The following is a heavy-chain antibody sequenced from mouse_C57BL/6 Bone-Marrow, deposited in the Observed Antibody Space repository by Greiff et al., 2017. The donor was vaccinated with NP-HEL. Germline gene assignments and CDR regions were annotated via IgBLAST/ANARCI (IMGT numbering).Heavy chain of an antibody. J-gene: IGHJ4*01. CDR2: ISLKSDNYAT. CDR3: TGRGLRRGYAMDD. D-gene: IGHD2-4*01. V-gene: IGHV6-3*01. Sequence: EVMLVESGGGLVQPGGSMKLSCVASGFTFSNYWMNWVRQSPEKGLEWVAPISLKSDNYATPYAESVKGRFTISRDDSNSSVYLQMNNLRAEDTGIYYCTGRGLRRGYAMDDWGQGTSVTVSS. CDR1: GFTFSNYW.